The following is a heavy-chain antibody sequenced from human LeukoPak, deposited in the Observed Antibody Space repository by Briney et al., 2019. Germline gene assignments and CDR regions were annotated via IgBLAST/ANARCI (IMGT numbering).Heavy chain of an antibody. J-gene: IGHJ4*02. Sequence: ASVKVSCKASGYIFTDFYIHWVRQAPGQGLEWMGWISPKNGDTKFAQKFQGRVTMTRDTSVTTAYMELSRLRSDDTAVYYCARSPRITGTTFYDYWGQGTLVTVSS. V-gene: IGHV1-2*02. CDR1: GYIFTDFY. CDR2: ISPKNGDT. D-gene: IGHD1-14*01. CDR3: ARSPRITGTTFYDY.